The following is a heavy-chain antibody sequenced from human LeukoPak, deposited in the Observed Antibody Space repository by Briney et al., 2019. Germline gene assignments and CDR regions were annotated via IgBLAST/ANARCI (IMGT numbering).Heavy chain of an antibody. CDR1: GFPFSNYG. CDR2: KQYDGSNE. D-gene: IGHD3-10*01. Sequence: GGSLRLSCAPSGFPFSNYGVHWVRQARGKGLGWVAFKQYDGSNEYHPHSVKGLFTIPRDNSKSTLYLQMNSLGAEDTAVFYCAKDDRATWYFDYWGQGTLVTVSS. J-gene: IGHJ4*02. CDR3: AKDDRATWYFDY. V-gene: IGHV3-30*02.